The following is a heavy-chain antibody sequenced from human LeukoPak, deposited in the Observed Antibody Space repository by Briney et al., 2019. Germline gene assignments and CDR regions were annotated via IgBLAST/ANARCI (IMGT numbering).Heavy chain of an antibody. D-gene: IGHD2-2*02. J-gene: IGHJ4*02. CDR2: ISWNSGSI. V-gene: IGHV3-9*01. Sequence: PGRSLRLSCAASGFTFDDYAMHWVRQAPGKGLERVSGISWNSGSIGYADSVKGRFTISRDNAKNSLYLQMNSLRAEDTALYYCAKDMGGGYCSSTSCYIGIGFDYWGQGTLVTVSS. CDR1: GFTFDDYA. CDR3: AKDMGGGYCSSTSCYIGIGFDY.